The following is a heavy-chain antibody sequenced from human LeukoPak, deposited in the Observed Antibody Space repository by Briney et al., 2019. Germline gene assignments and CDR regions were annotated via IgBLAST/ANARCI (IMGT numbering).Heavy chain of an antibody. J-gene: IGHJ4*02. CDR2: ISAYNGNT. V-gene: IGHV1-18*04. CDR1: GYTFTGYY. CDR3: ARSYGGNSEGIDY. Sequence: RASVKVSCKASGYTFTGYYMHWVRQAPGQGLEWMGWISAYNGNTNYAQKLQGRVTMTTDTSTSTAYMELRSLRSDDTAVYYCARSYGGNSEGIDYWGQGTLVTVSS. D-gene: IGHD4-23*01.